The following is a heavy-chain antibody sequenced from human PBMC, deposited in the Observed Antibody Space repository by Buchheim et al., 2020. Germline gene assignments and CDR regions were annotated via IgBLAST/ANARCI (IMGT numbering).Heavy chain of an antibody. J-gene: IGHJ5*02. D-gene: IGHD6-13*01. CDR1: GGAISSGDYY. CDR2: IYYSGST. CDR3: ARGIAAAGIRPYEYNWFDP. V-gene: IGHV4-30-4*01. Sequence: QVQLQESGPGLVKPSQTLSLPCTVSGGAISSGDYYWSWIRQPPGKVLEWIGYIYYSGSTYSHPSLKSRVTISVDTSKNQFSLKMSSVTAAATAVYYCARGIAAAGIRPYEYNWFDPWGQGTL.